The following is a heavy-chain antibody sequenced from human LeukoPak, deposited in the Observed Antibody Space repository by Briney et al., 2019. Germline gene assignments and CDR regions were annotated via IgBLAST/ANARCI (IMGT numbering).Heavy chain of an antibody. V-gene: IGHV4-4*07. J-gene: IGHJ4*02. D-gene: IGHD6-19*01. CDR2: IYTSRIP. CDR1: GGSISSSY. CDR3: ASSSSGWYEDY. Sequence: SEALSLTCTVSGGSISSSYWNWIRQPAGKGLEWIGRIYTSRIPNYNPSLRSRVTISVDKSKNQFSLKLSSVTAADTAVYYCASSSSGWYEDYWGRGTLVTVSS.